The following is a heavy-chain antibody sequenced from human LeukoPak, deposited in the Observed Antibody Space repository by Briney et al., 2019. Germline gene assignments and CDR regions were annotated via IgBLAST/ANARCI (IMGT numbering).Heavy chain of an antibody. CDR2: IYYSGST. Sequence: SETLSLTCTVSGGTISHYYWSWIRQPPGKGLEWIGYIYYSGSTNYNPSLKSRVTISVDTSKNQFSLKLSSVTAADTAVYYCARGEQVAATDYFDYWGQGTLVTVSS. D-gene: IGHD2-15*01. J-gene: IGHJ4*02. CDR1: GGTISHYY. CDR3: ARGEQVAATDYFDY. V-gene: IGHV4-59*08.